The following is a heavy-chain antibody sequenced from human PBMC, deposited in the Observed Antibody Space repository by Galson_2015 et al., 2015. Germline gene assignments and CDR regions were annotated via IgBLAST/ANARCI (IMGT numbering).Heavy chain of an antibody. Sequence: SLRLSCAASGFAFSGYGMHWVRQAPGKGLEWVAVISSDVSTKYYADSVKGRFTISRDNSKNTLYLQMNSLRAEDTAVYYCAKDGGAYDSSGYPPYYWGQGTLVTVSS. D-gene: IGHD3-22*01. V-gene: IGHV3-30*18. J-gene: IGHJ4*02. CDR1: GFAFSGYG. CDR2: ISSDVSTK. CDR3: AKDGGAYDSSGYPPYY.